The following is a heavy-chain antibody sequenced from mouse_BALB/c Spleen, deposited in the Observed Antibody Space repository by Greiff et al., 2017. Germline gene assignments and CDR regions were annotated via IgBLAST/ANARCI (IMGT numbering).Heavy chain of an antibody. J-gene: IGHJ3*01. CDR2: IDPANGNT. CDR3: ARGITGRFAY. CDR1: GFNIKDTY. V-gene: IGHV14-3*02. D-gene: IGHD2-4*01. Sequence: EVKLQESGAELVKPGASVKLSCTASGFNIKDTYMHWVKQRPEQGLEWIGRIDPANGNTKYDPKFQGKATITADTSSNTAYLQLSSLTSEDTAVYYCARGITGRFAYWGQGTLVTVSA.